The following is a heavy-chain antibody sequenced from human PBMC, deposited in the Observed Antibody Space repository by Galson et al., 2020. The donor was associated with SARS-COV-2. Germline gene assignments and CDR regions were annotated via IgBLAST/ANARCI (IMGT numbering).Heavy chain of an antibody. J-gene: IGHJ4*02. CDR2: IHTRGDT. CDR3: ARDLDYNYGQRGFDY. Sequence: ETSETLSLTCPVSSGSISDYYWSWIRQPAGKGLEWIGRIHTRGDTNYNPSLKSRVTMSVDTSKNHFSPKLSSVTAADTAVYYCARDLDYNYGQRGFDYWGQGTLVTVSS. D-gene: IGHD5-18*01. V-gene: IGHV4-4*07. CDR1: SGSISDYY.